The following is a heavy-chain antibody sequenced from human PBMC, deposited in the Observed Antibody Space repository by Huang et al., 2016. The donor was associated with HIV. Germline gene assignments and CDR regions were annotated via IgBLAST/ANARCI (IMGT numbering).Heavy chain of an antibody. CDR2: VPPPYDGGR. CDR3: AVPLLNSGVNNYWFFDV. Sequence: QVQLVKSGAEVKKPGASVKVSCKSSGDTFSGYEVHWVRQAPGQGLEWMGNVVPPPYDGGRKQAQMFQGRVSMTGNTSIDTAYMELTSLTSDDTAVYYCAVPLLNSGVNNYWFFDVWGRGTLITVSS. CDR1: GDTFSGYE. V-gene: IGHV1-2*02. D-gene: IGHD5-12*01. J-gene: IGHJ2*01.